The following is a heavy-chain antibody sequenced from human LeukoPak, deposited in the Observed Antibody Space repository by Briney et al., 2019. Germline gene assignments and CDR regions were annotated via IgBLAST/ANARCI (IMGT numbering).Heavy chain of an antibody. D-gene: IGHD3-22*01. Sequence: ASVKVSCKASGYTFTSYDINWVRQATGQGLEWMGWINPNSGGTNYAQKFQGRVTMTRDTSFSTAYMELSRLRSDDTAVYYCARGYYDSSGYHDYWGQGTLVTVSS. CDR1: GYTFTSYD. V-gene: IGHV1-2*02. CDR2: INPNSGGT. CDR3: ARGYYDSSGYHDY. J-gene: IGHJ4*02.